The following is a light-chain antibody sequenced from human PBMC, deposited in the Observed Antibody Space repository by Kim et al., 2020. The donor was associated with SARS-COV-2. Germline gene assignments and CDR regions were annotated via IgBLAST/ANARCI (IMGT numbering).Light chain of an antibody. CDR2: TDD. V-gene: IGLV1-44*01. Sequence: QRVTIACAGSSSNIGRNTVNWYQQYPGTAPQHLIDTDDRRPSGVSDRVSCSKSGTSASLAISALRSEDEADYYCATWDDSLDVWMFGGGTQLT. CDR3: ATWDDSLDVWM. J-gene: IGLJ3*02. CDR1: SSNIGRNT.